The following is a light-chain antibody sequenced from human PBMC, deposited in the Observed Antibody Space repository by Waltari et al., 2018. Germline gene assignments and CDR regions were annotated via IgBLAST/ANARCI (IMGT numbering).Light chain of an antibody. J-gene: IGKJ1*01. Sequence: DIVMTQSPDSLAVSLGERATIDCKSSQSVFYRSDNKNYLAWYQHKPGQPPKLLFYWASTRESWVPDRFSASGSGTYFTLTINNLQAEDVAVYYCQQYYRSRTFGQGTKVEIK. CDR3: QQYYRSRT. V-gene: IGKV4-1*01. CDR2: WAS. CDR1: QSVFYRSDNKNY.